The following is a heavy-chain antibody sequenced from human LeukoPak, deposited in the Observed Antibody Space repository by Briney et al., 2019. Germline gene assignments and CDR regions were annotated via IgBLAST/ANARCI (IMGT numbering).Heavy chain of an antibody. CDR3: TKALAPYYYFDY. Sequence: PGGSLRLSCAASGFTFSNYWMSWVRQAPGKGLEWVANIKEGGSEKYYVDSVKGRFTISRDNAKNSQYLQMNSLRAEDTAVYYCTKALAPYYYFDYWGQGTLVTVSS. V-gene: IGHV3-7*03. CDR2: IKEGGSEK. CDR1: GFTFSNYW. D-gene: IGHD6-13*01. J-gene: IGHJ4*02.